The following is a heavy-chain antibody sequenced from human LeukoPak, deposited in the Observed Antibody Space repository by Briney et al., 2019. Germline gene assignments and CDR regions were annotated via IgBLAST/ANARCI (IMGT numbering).Heavy chain of an antibody. CDR1: GGSISTDNW. CDR3: AREVAAGSYRGFDY. D-gene: IGHD6-19*01. J-gene: IGHJ4*01. V-gene: IGHV4-4*02. CDR2: IYHNGDV. Sequence: SETLSLTCAVSGGSISTDNWWHWIRPSPGKGLEWIAEIYHNGDVHYNPSLKSRVTMSVDTSKNQFSLKVNSVTAADTATYFCAREVAAGSYRGFDYWGQGTLVTVSS.